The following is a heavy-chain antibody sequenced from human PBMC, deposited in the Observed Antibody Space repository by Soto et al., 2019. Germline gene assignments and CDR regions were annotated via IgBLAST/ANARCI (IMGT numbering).Heavy chain of an antibody. CDR2: IYHSGST. D-gene: IGHD3-10*01. CDR3: ARTITMVRGVDYYYGMDV. V-gene: IGHV4-4*02. J-gene: IGHJ6*02. CDR1: GGSISSSNW. Sequence: PSETLSLTCAVSGGSISSSNWWSWVRQPPGKGLEWIGEIYHSGSTNYNPSLKSRVTISVDKSKNQFSLKLSSVTAADTAVYYCARTITMVRGVDYYYGMDVWGQGTTVTVS.